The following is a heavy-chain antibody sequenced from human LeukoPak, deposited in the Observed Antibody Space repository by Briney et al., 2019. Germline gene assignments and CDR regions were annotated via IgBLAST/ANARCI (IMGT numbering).Heavy chain of an antibody. CDR1: GFTFNTYW. V-gene: IGHV3-74*01. Sequence: GGSLRLSCVGSGFTFNTYWIHWVRQAPGKELAWVSRVTNGGSGTYYANSVKGRFTISRDNAKNTVYLQMNSLRAEDTAVYYCARDGQRLAPYAMDVWGQGTTITVSS. CDR2: VTNGGSGT. CDR3: ARDGQRLAPYAMDV. D-gene: IGHD6-25*01. J-gene: IGHJ6*02.